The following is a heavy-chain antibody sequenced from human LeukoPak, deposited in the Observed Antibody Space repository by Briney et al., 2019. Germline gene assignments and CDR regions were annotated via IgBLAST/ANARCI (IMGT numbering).Heavy chain of an antibody. V-gene: IGHV4-34*01. CDR1: GGSFSGYY. D-gene: IGHD2-2*03. J-gene: IGHJ1*01. CDR2: INHSGST. Sequence: PSETLSLTCAVYGGSFSGYYWSWIRQPPGKGLEWIGEINHSGSTNYNPSLKSRVTISVDTSKNQFSLKLGSVTAADTAVYYCARGWAALDIVVVPAAPRGSEYFQHWGQGTLVTVSS. CDR3: ARGWAALDIVVVPAAPRGSEYFQH.